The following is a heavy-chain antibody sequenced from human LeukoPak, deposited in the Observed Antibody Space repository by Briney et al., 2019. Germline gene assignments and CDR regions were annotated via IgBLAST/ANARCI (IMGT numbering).Heavy chain of an antibody. CDR2: IYPGDSDT. CDR1: GYQFTSYW. J-gene: IGHJ4*02. CDR3: ARSYSGYDY. Sequence: GGSLQISCKGSGYQFTSYWIGWGRQMAGKGLEWMGIIYPGDSDTRYNPSSQGQVTISADKSISTAYLQWSSLKASDTAMYYCARSYSGYDYWGQGTLVTVSS. V-gene: IGHV5-51*01. D-gene: IGHD5-12*01.